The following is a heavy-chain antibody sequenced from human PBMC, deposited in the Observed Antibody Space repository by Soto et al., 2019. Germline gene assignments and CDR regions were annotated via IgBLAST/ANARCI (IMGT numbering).Heavy chain of an antibody. V-gene: IGHV1-8*02. CDR1: GGTFSSYT. CDR3: ARGFRFLEWLPDMDV. CDR2: MNPNSGKT. Sequence: ASVKVSCKASGGTFSSYTISWVRQAPGQGLEWMGRMNPNSGKTNYAQKFQGRVTMTRNKSTSTAYMELSSLRSEDTAVYYCARGFRFLEWLPDMDVWGKGTTVTVSS. D-gene: IGHD3-3*01. J-gene: IGHJ6*03.